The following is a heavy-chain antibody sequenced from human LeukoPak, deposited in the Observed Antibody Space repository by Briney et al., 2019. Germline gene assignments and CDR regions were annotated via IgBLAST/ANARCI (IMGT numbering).Heavy chain of an antibody. CDR3: AKFEGLCGSANTCYHFDC. Sequence: LGGSLRLSCDASGFPFSTYAMSLVRQAPGEGLEWVSGLSGSGGSTWYADSVKGRFTISRDNSKNTVYLHMNSLRAEDTAVYYCAKFEGLCGSANTCYHFDCWGQGTLVTVSS. V-gene: IGHV3-23*01. CDR2: LSGSGGST. J-gene: IGHJ4*02. CDR1: GFPFSTYA. D-gene: IGHD2-2*01.